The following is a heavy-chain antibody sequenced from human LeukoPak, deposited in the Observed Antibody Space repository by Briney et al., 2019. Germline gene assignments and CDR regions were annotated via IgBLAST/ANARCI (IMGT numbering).Heavy chain of an antibody. CDR3: ARDLGYCTGGTCYPNWFDP. CDR1: GYTFTSYA. CDR2: INAGNDNT. J-gene: IGHJ5*02. V-gene: IGHV1-3*01. Sequence: ASVKVSCRASGYTFTSYAMHWVRQAPGQRLEWMGWINAGNDNTKYSQKFQGRVTITRDTSASTAYMELSSLRSEDTAVYYCARDLGYCTGGTCYPNWFDPWGQGTLVTVSS. D-gene: IGHD2-15*01.